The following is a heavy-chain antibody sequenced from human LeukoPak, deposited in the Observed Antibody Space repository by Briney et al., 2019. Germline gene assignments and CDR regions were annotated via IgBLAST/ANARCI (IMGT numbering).Heavy chain of an antibody. D-gene: IGHD4-17*01. J-gene: IGHJ4*02. CDR3: ARRTVTTDY. CDR1: GFTFSSYG. V-gene: IGHV3-48*01. Sequence: GGSLRLSCAASGFTFSSYGMHWVRQAPGKGLEWVSYISSSSSTIYYADSVKGRFTISRDNAKNSLYLQMNSLRAEDTAVYYCARRTVTTDYWGQGTLVTVSS. CDR2: ISSSSSTI.